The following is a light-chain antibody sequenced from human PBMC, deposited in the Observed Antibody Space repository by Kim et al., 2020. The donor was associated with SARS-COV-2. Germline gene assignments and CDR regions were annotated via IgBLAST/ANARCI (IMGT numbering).Light chain of an antibody. V-gene: IGKV1-5*03. CDR1: QSISSW. Sequence: DIQMTQSPSTLSASVGDRVTITCRASQSISSWLAWYQQKPGKAPKLLIYKASSLESGVPSRFSGSGSGTEFTLTISSLQPDDFATYYRQQYNSYSLTFGGGTKLEIK. CDR3: QQYNSYSLT. J-gene: IGKJ4*01. CDR2: KAS.